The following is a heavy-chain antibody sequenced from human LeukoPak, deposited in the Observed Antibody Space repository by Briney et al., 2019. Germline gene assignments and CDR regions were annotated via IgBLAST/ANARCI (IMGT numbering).Heavy chain of an antibody. V-gene: IGHV5-51*01. D-gene: IGHD2-21*02. CDR3: ARHTAYCGGDCYSTVQH. CDR1: GYSFTSYW. J-gene: IGHJ1*01. Sequence: HGESLKISCKGSGYSFTSYWIGWVRQMPGKGLEWMGIIYPGDSDTRYSPSFQGQVTISADKSISTAYLQWSSLKASDTTMYYCARHTAYCGGDCYSTVQHWGQGTLVTVSS. CDR2: IYPGDSDT.